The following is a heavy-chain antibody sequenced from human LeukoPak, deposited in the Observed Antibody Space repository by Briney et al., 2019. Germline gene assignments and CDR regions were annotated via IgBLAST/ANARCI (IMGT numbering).Heavy chain of an antibody. CDR3: LSNSGH. V-gene: IGHV3-7*05. J-gene: IGHJ4*02. CDR1: GFTISAYW. D-gene: IGHD5/OR15-5a*01. Sequence: GGPLRLSCAAPGFTISAYWMNWVRPAPGRGLEWVANISPDGSKTIFEDSVKGRFSISRDNAKSSMLLQMSSLRAEDTAVYYCLSNSGHWGQGTRVTVSS. CDR2: ISPDGSKT.